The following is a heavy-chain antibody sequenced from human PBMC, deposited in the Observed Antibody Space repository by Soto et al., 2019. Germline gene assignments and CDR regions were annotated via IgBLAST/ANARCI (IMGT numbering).Heavy chain of an antibody. J-gene: IGHJ5*02. CDR3: ASDCRGGTCFPKWFDP. Sequence: QVQLVQSGPEVRRPGSSVKVSCKASGGSFSDFAISWVRQAPGQGLEWMGGVIPIFGTPKYAQKFQGRITIIADGHTNTAYMELSSLTSEDTAVYYCASDCRGGTCFPKWFDPWGQGTRVTVSS. CDR2: VIPIFGTP. D-gene: IGHD2-15*01. V-gene: IGHV1-69*01. CDR1: GGSFSDFA.